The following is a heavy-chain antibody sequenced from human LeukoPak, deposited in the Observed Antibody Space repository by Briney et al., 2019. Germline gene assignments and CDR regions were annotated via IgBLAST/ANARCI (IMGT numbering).Heavy chain of an antibody. J-gene: IGHJ4*02. CDR2: INHSGST. CDR3: ARRVKFSGLYY. D-gene: IGHD6-19*01. Sequence: PSETLSLTCIVSGYSISSDYFWGWVRQPPGKGLEWIGEINHSGSTNYNPSLKSRVTISVDTSKNQFSLKLSSVTAADTAVYYCARRVKFSGLYYWGEGTLVTVSS. CDR1: GYSISSDYF. V-gene: IGHV4-38-2*02.